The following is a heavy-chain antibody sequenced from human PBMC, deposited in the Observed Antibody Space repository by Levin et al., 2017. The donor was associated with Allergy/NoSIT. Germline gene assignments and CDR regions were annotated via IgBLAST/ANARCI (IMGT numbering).Heavy chain of an antibody. CDR1: GYTFTGYY. D-gene: IGHD6-13*01. V-gene: IGHV1-2*06. CDR3: ARYSSSLYWFDP. J-gene: IGHJ5*02. Sequence: GASVKVSCKASGYTFTGYYMHWVRQAPGQGLEWMGRINPNSGGTNYAQKFQGRVTMTRDTSISTAYMELSRLRSDDTAVYYCARYSSSLYWFDPWGQGTLVTVSS. CDR2: INPNSGGT.